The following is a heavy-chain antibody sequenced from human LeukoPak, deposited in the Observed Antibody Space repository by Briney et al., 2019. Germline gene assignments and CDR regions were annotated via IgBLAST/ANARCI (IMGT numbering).Heavy chain of an antibody. V-gene: IGHV3-15*01. D-gene: IGHD4-23*01. J-gene: IGHJ4*02. CDR3: TTDGGYYFDY. Sequence: GGSLRLSCAASGFTFSNAWMRWVRQAPGKGPEWVGRIKTKTDGGTTDYAAPVKGRLTISRDDSKNTLYLQMNSLKTEDTAVYSCTTDGGYYFDYWGQGTLVTVSS. CDR2: IKTKTDGGTT. CDR1: GFTFSNAW.